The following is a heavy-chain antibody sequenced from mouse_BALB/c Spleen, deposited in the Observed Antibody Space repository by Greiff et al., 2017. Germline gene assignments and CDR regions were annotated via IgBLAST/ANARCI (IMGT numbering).Heavy chain of an antibody. D-gene: IGHD1-1*02. Sequence: EVMLVESGGGLVKPGGSLKLSCAASGFTFSSYAMSWVRQSPEKRLEWVAEISSGGSYTYYPDTVTGRFTISRDNAKNTLYLEMSSLRSEDTAMYYCARDRDYGYFDYWGQGTTLTDSS. CDR2: ISSGGSYT. J-gene: IGHJ2*01. CDR1: GFTFSSYA. V-gene: IGHV5-9-4*01. CDR3: ARDRDYGYFDY.